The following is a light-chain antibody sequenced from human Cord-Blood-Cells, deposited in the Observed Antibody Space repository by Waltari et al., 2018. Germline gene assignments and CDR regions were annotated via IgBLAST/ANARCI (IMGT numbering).Light chain of an antibody. CDR3: SSYTSSSTLV. CDR1: GSDVGGYNL. CDR2: DVS. V-gene: IGLV2-14*01. Sequence: QSALTQPASVSVSPGQSITISCTGTGSDVGGYNLVSWYQQHPGKAPKLMIDDVSKRPSGVSNRFSGSKSGNTASLTISGLQAEDEADYYCSSYTSSSTLVFGGGTKLTVL. J-gene: IGLJ2*01.